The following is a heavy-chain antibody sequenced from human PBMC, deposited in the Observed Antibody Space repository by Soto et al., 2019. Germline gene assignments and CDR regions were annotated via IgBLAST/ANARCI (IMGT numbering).Heavy chain of an antibody. Sequence: SETLSLTCTVSGGSISSYYWSWIRQPPGKGLEWIGYIYYSGSTNYNPSLKSRVTISVDTSKNQFSLKLSSVTAADTAVYYCARGDWYQLLEYYFDYWGQGTLVTVSS. D-gene: IGHD2-2*01. CDR3: ARGDWYQLLEYYFDY. V-gene: IGHV4-59*01. CDR1: GGSISSYY. J-gene: IGHJ4*02. CDR2: IYYSGST.